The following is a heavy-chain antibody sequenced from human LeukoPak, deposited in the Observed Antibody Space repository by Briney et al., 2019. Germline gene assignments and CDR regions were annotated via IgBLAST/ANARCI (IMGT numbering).Heavy chain of an antibody. D-gene: IGHD1-14*01. V-gene: IGHV6-1*01. CDR2: TYYRSKWYY. Sequence: SQTLSLTCAISGDSVSSNSFAWNWIRQSPSRGLEWLGRTYYRSKWYYDYSVSVKSRISINPDTSKNQFSLHLNSVTPEDTAVYFCAREGPGFDPWGQGTLVTVSS. CDR3: AREGPGFDP. CDR1: GDSVSSNSFA. J-gene: IGHJ5*02.